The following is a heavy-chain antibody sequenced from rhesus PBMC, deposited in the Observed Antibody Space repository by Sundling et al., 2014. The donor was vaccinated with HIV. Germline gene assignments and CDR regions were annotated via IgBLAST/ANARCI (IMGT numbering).Heavy chain of an antibody. D-gene: IGHD3-16*01. J-gene: IGHJ3*01. CDR3: ARGSYYYSGRLDF. Sequence: QVQLQESGPAVVKPSETLSLTCVVSGGSIITGYWWSWIRQSPGKGLEWIGGIFGTGGSTNYSPSLGSRVTISKDTSKNQFSLTLSSVTGADTAVYYCARGSYYYSGRLDFWGRGLRVIVSS. CDR2: IFGTGGST. V-gene: IGHV4-93*01. CDR1: GGSIITGYW.